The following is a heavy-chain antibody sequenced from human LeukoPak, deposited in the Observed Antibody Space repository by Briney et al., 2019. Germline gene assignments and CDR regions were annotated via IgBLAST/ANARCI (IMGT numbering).Heavy chain of an antibody. V-gene: IGHV4-4*07. D-gene: IGHD3-10*01. Sequence: SETLSLTCTVSGGSISSYWWNWIRQPAEQGLEWIGRLYTSGSTKYNPSLQSRVTISIDTSKNQFSLQLTSVTAADTAVYYCARGTQGRSGSGSLYDFWGQGSLVTVSS. CDR1: GGSISSYW. CDR2: LYTSGST. CDR3: ARGTQGRSGSGSLYDF. J-gene: IGHJ4*02.